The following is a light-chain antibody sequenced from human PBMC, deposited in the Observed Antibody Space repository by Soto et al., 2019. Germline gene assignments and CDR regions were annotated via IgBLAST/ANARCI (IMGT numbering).Light chain of an antibody. CDR1: SGDVGGYNY. J-gene: IGLJ1*01. CDR2: DVS. V-gene: IGLV2-11*01. Sequence: QSALTQPRSVSGSPGQSVTVSCTGTSGDVGGYNYVSWYQQHPGTAPKLMIYDVSKRPSGVPDRFSGSKSGNTASLTISGLQAEDEADYYCCSYAGSYTYVFGTGTKLTVL. CDR3: CSYAGSYTYV.